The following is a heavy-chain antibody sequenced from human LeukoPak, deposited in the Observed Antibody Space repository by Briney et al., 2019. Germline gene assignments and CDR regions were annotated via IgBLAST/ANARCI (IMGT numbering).Heavy chain of an antibody. CDR1: SGSISSGVYY. J-gene: IGHJ5*02. Sequence: SQTLSLTCTVSSGSISSGVYYWSWISQPPGKSLEWISYMYYSGSTYYNPSLKSRVTMSADTSKNQLSLKLSSVTAADTAVYYCDRPYYYDSRIDPWGQGILVTVSS. CDR2: MYYSGST. CDR3: DRPYYYDSRIDP. D-gene: IGHD3-22*01. V-gene: IGHV4-30-4*01.